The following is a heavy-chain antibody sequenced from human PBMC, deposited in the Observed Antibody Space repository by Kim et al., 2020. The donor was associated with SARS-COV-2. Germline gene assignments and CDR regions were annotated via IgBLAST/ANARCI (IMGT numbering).Heavy chain of an antibody. D-gene: IGHD4-17*01. CDR1: GGSISSSSYY. V-gene: IGHV4-39*07. CDR2: RFYSGST. Sequence: SETLSLTCTVSGGSISSSSYYWGWIRQPPGKGLEWVGSRFYSGSTSYNPSLKSRVTISVDTSKNQFSLMLSSVTAADSAVYYCVSNFGAKSGSGYYYGMDVWGQGTTVTVSS. J-gene: IGHJ6*02. CDR3: VSNFGAKSGSGYYYGMDV.